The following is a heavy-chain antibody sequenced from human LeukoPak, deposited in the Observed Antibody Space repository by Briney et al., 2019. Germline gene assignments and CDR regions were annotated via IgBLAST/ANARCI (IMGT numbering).Heavy chain of an antibody. CDR2: ITRKGDRT. CDR1: GFTSESYG. V-gene: IGHV3-20*01. Sequence: GGSLRLSCVASGFTSESYGMSWVRQVPGKGLEWVSAITRKGDRTDYADAVQGRFTIYRDNAKNSVYLQMNSLRVEDTAFYHCVRAGWSHHWFFNLWGRGTLVAVSS. J-gene: IGHJ2*01. CDR3: VRAGWSHHWFFNL. D-gene: IGHD2-15*01.